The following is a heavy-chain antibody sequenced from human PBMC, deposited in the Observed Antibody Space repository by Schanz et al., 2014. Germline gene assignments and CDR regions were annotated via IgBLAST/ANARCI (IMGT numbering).Heavy chain of an antibody. V-gene: IGHV3-48*01. CDR1: GFTFSNYG. Sequence: EVQLLESGGGLVQPGGSLRLSCEASGFTFSNYGMNWVRQAPEKGLEWVSYISSSSGTIDYADSVKGRFTISRDNAKNLLYLQMSGLRTEDTAVYFCARDLSSLIQGDVWGKGTTVTVSS. CDR3: ARDLSSLIQGDV. J-gene: IGHJ6*04. CDR2: ISSSSGTI. D-gene: IGHD2-2*01.